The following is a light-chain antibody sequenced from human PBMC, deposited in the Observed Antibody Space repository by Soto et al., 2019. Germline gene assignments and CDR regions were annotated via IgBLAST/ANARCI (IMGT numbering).Light chain of an antibody. CDR3: QQYKEYSRT. V-gene: IGKV1-5*01. Sequence: DIQITQSPSTLSASVGDRVTITCRASQNVSSWLAWYQQKPRRAPMLVIYNVSTLVSGVQSRISGTGSGTEFTLTISSLQPDDFATYHCQQYKEYSRTLVQGIKVDIK. J-gene: IGKJ1*01. CDR1: QNVSSW. CDR2: NVS.